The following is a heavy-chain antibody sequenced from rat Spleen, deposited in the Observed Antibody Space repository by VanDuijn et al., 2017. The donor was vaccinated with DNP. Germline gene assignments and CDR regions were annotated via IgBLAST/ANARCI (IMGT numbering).Heavy chain of an antibody. CDR3: TRGYAL. CDR1: EFSLTTFD. Sequence: QVQLKESGPGLVQPSQTLSLTCTVSEFSLTTFDFHWVRQPPGKGLEWLGGIWLDGNTDYNSALKSRLSITRDTSKSQVFLEVKSLQTEDTATYFCTRGYALWGQGVMVTVSS. J-gene: IGHJ2*01. CDR2: IWLDGNT. V-gene: IGHV2-1*01. D-gene: IGHD2-2*01.